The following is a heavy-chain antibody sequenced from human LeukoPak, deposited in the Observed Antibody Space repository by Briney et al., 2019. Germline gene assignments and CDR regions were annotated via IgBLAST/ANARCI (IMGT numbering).Heavy chain of an antibody. CDR3: ARGHSYDFWSGYYAVGFDY. J-gene: IGHJ4*02. Sequence: GSLRLSCAASGFTFSSYSMNWVRQAPGKGLEWIGEINHSGSTNYNPSLKSRVTISVDTSKNQFSLKLSSVTAADTAVYYCARGHSYDFWSGYYAVGFDYWGQGTLVTVSS. CDR2: INHSGST. CDR1: GFTFSSYS. V-gene: IGHV4-34*01. D-gene: IGHD3-3*01.